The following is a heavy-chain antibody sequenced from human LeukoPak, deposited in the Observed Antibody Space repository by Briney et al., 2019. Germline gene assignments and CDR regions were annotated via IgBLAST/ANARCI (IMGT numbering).Heavy chain of an antibody. Sequence: SETLSLTCAVYGGSFSGYYWSWIRQPPGKGLEWIGYIFYSGSTNYNPSLKSRVTISVDTSKNQFSLKLSSVTAADTAVYYCARGDSGYDYYYYYMDVWGKGTTVTVSS. D-gene: IGHD5-12*01. V-gene: IGHV4-59*01. CDR3: ARGDSGYDYYYYYMDV. CDR1: GGSFSGYY. J-gene: IGHJ6*03. CDR2: IFYSGST.